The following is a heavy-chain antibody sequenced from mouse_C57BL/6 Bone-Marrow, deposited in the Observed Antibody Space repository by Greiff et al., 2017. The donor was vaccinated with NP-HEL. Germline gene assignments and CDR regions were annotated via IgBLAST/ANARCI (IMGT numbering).Heavy chain of an antibody. CDR1: GYTFTSYW. CDR2: IDPSDSYT. CDR3: ARRVYYSNYGGYAMDY. Sequence: VKLQQPGAELVKPGASVKLSCKASGYTFTSYWMQWVKQRPGQGLEWIGEIDPSDSYTNYNQKFKGKATLTVDTSSSTAYMQLSSLTSEDSAVYYCARRVYYSNYGGYAMDYWGQGTSVTVSS. V-gene: IGHV1-50*01. D-gene: IGHD2-5*01. J-gene: IGHJ4*01.